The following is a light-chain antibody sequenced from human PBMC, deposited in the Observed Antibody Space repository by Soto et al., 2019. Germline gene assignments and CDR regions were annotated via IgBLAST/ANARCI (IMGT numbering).Light chain of an antibody. CDR1: QSVSSY. CDR2: DAS. V-gene: IGKV3-11*01. J-gene: IGKJ5*01. Sequence: EIVLTQSPATLSLSPGERATLSCRASQSVSSYLAWYQQKPGQAPRLLIYDASNRATGIPARFSGGGSGTDFTLTISRLEPEDFAVYYCQQRSNWPSITFGQGTRLEIK. CDR3: QQRSNWPSIT.